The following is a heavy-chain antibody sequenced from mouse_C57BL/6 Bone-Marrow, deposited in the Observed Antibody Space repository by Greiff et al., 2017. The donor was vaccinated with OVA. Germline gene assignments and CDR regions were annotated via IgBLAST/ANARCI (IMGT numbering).Heavy chain of an antibody. CDR2: IYWDDDK. Sequence: QVTLKECGPGILQSSQTLSLTCSFSGFSLSTSGMGVSWIRQPSGKGLEWLAHIYWDDDKRYNPSLKSRLTISKDTSRNQVFLKITSVDTADTATYYCAYYDYDYWYFDVWGTGTTVTVSS. CDR3: AYYDYDYWYFDV. J-gene: IGHJ1*03. D-gene: IGHD2-4*01. V-gene: IGHV8-12*01. CDR1: GFSLSTSGMG.